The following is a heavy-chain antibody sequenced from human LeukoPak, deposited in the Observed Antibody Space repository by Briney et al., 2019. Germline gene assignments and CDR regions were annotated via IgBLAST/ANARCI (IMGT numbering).Heavy chain of an antibody. CDR3: AFSGTYGVY. D-gene: IGHD1-26*01. Sequence: GGSLRLSCVASGFIFSDYNMNWVRQAPGKGLEWVSYISSSSTTIYHADSVKGRFTISRDNAKKSVYLQMNSLRAEDTAVFYCAFSGTYGVYWGQGTLVTVSP. V-gene: IGHV3-48*01. CDR2: ISSSSTTI. J-gene: IGHJ4*02. CDR1: GFIFSDYN.